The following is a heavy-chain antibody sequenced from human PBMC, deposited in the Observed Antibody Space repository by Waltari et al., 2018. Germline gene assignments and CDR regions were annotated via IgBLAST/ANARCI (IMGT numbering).Heavy chain of an antibody. V-gene: IGHV3-7*01. CDR1: GFTFSSYW. J-gene: IGHJ4*02. CDR2: IKQDGNEK. Sequence: EVQLVESGGGLVQPGGSLRLSCAASGFTFSSYWMSWVRQAPGTGLEWVANIKQDGNEKYYVDSVKGRFTISRDNAKNSLYLQMNSLRAEDTAVYYCARDPGVYGGNPPAYYFDYWGQGTLVTVSS. CDR3: ARDPGVYGGNPPAYYFDY. D-gene: IGHD4-17*01.